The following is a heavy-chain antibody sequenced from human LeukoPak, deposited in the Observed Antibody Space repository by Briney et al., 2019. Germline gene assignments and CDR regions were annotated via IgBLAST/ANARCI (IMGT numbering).Heavy chain of an antibody. J-gene: IGHJ4*02. CDR3: ARGVSPDY. CDR1: GGSINSPKS. V-gene: IGHV4-4*02. Sequence: SETLSLTCAVSGGSINSPKSWSWVRQPPGKGLEWIGDRYHSGGTNYNPSLKSRVTISVDTSKNQFSLKLSSVTAADTAVYYCARGVSPDYWGQGTLVTVSS. CDR2: RYHSGGT.